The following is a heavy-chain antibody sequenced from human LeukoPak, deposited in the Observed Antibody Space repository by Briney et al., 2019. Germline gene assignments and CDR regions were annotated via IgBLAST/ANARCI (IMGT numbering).Heavy chain of an antibody. Sequence: ASVKVSCTASGYTFTSYYMHWVRQAPGQGLERMGIINPSGGSTSYAQKFQGRVTMTRDTSTSTVYMELSSLRSEDTAVYYCARADGSLFDYWGQGTLVTVSS. CDR2: INPSGGST. V-gene: IGHV1-46*01. D-gene: IGHD1-26*01. CDR3: ARADGSLFDY. J-gene: IGHJ4*02. CDR1: GYTFTSYY.